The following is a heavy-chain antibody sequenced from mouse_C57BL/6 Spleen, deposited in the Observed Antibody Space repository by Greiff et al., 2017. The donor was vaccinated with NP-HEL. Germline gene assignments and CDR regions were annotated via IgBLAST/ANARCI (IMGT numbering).Heavy chain of an antibody. D-gene: IGHD1-1*01. Sequence: EVQLVESGGDLVKPGGSLKLSCAASGFTFSSYGLSWVRQTPDKRLEWVATISSGGSYTYYPDSVKGRFTLSRDNAKNTLYLQMSSLKSEDTAMYYCARHDGRFDYWGQGTTLTVSS. V-gene: IGHV5-6*01. CDR3: ARHDGRFDY. CDR2: ISSGGSYT. CDR1: GFTFSSYG. J-gene: IGHJ2*01.